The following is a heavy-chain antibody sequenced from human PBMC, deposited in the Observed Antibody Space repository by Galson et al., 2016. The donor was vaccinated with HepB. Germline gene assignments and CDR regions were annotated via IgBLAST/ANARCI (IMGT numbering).Heavy chain of an antibody. J-gene: IGHJ4*02. Sequence: SLRLSCAASGFTFSSYAMSWVRQAPGKGLEWVSSISGDGAPYYVDSMKGRFTISRDNSKDTLYLQMISLGAEDTAVYYCARDRGFYSSTWDWGQGTLVTVSS. D-gene: IGHD2-2*01. CDR2: ISGDGAP. CDR3: ARDRGFYSSTWD. V-gene: IGHV3-23*01. CDR1: GFTFSSYA.